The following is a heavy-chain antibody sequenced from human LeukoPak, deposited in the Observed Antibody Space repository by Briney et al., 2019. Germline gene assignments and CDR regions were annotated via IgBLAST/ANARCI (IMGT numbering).Heavy chain of an antibody. CDR3: AKGRYNSGPNWFDP. CDR1: GFTFSNYA. CDR2: ISGSGGST. J-gene: IGHJ5*02. D-gene: IGHD6-19*01. V-gene: IGHV3-23*01. Sequence: GPLRPPCAAPGFTFSNYAMGWVRPAPGKGPEWVSLISGSGGSTYYADSVKGRFTISRDNSKNTLYLQMNSLGVEDTAVYYCAKGRYNSGPNWFDPWGQGTLVTVSS.